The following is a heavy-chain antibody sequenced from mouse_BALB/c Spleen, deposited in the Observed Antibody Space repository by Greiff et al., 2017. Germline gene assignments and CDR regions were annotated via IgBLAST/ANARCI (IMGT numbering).Heavy chain of an antibody. J-gene: IGHJ3*01. Sequence: EVQLQESGGGLVQPGGSRKLSCAASGFTFSSFGMHWVRQAPEKGLEWVAYISSGSSTIYYADTVKGRFTISRDNPKNTLYLQMSSLKSEDTAMYYCTRDRYYGSSYGFAYWGQGTLVTVSA. V-gene: IGHV5-17*02. CDR2: ISSGSSTI. CDR3: TRDRYYGSSYGFAY. CDR1: GFTFSSFG. D-gene: IGHD1-1*01.